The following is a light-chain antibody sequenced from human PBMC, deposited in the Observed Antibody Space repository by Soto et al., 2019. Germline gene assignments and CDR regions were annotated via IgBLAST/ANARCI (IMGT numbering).Light chain of an antibody. CDR2: DTS. V-gene: IGKV1-17*03. J-gene: IGKJ2*01. CDR1: QDIRRF. Sequence: DVQMTQSPSAMSAPLGDRVTITCRASQDIRRFVAWFQQKPGKAPERLIYDTSSLQPGVPSRFSGSGSGTEFTLAISGLQPEDFAPYYCLQHNSYPYTFGQGTK. CDR3: LQHNSYPYT.